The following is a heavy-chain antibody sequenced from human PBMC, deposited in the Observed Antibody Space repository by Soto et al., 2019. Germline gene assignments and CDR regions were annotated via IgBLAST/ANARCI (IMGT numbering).Heavy chain of an antibody. D-gene: IGHD6-19*01. CDR3: ARGSAVAGIDYYYGMDV. V-gene: IGHV4-30-4*01. Sequence: SETLSLTCTVSGGSISSGDYYWSWIRQPPGKGLEWIGHIYYSGSTYYNPSLKSRVTISVDTSKNQFSLKLSSVTAADTAVYYCARGSAVAGIDYYYGMDVWGQGTTVTVSS. CDR2: IYYSGST. CDR1: GGSISSGDYY. J-gene: IGHJ6*02.